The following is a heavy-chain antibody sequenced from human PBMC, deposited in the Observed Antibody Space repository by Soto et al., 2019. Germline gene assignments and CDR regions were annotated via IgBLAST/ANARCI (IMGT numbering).Heavy chain of an antibody. J-gene: IGHJ5*02. CDR3: ARGQDIVVVVAESIQPNWFDP. V-gene: IGHV1-2*04. Sequence: GASVKVSCKASGYTFTGYYMHWVRQAPGQGLEWMGWINPNSGGTNYAQKFQGWVTMTRDTSISTAYMELSRLRSDDTAVYYCARGQDIVVVVAESIQPNWFDPWGQGTLVTVSS. CDR2: INPNSGGT. CDR1: GYTFTGYY. D-gene: IGHD2-15*01.